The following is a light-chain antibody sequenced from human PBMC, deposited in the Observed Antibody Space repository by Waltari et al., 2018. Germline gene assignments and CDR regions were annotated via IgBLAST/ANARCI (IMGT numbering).Light chain of an antibody. V-gene: IGLV1-44*01. CDR1: ISNIGINT. J-gene: IGLJ3*02. CDR3: GAWDDGVKEWV. Sequence: QSVLTQPPSASGTPGRRVTISCSGTISNIGINTVNWYQQFPGSAPKLLLFSTTQRPSGVPDRFSASKSGTSASLAINGLQAADEADYYCGAWDDGVKEWVFGGGTKLTVL. CDR2: STT.